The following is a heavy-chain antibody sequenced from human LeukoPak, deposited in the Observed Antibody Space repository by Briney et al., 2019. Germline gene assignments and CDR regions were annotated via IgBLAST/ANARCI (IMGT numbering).Heavy chain of an antibody. V-gene: IGHV1-69*13. CDR2: IIPIFATA. CDR3: ARGPITTRSHFDY. CDR1: GYTFTSYY. D-gene: IGHD3-22*01. Sequence: SVKVSCKASGYTFTSYYMHWVRQTPGQGLEWMGGIIPIFATANYAQKFQGRVTITADESTSTAYMELSSLRSEDTAVYYCARGPITTRSHFDYWGQGTLVTVSS. J-gene: IGHJ4*02.